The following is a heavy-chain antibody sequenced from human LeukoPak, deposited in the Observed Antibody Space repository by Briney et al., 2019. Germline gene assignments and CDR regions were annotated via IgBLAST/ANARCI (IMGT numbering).Heavy chain of an antibody. CDR3: ARDHQYGMDV. Sequence: PGGSLRLSCAASGFTFSGYAMSWVRQAPGKGLEWVSAISGSGGSTYYADSVKGRFTISRDNAKNSLYLQMNSLRAEDTAVYYCARDHQYGMDVWGQGTTVTVSS. J-gene: IGHJ6*02. V-gene: IGHV3-23*01. CDR2: ISGSGGST. CDR1: GFTFSGYA.